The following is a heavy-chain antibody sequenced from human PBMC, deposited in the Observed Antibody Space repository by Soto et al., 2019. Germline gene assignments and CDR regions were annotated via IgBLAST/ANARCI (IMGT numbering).Heavy chain of an antibody. D-gene: IGHD3-10*01. V-gene: IGHV1-69*01. CDR3: ARGGGGTMVRGVIPGYYYYGMDV. Sequence: QVQLVQSGAEVKKPGSSVKVSCKASGGTFSSYAISWVRQAPGQGLEWMGGIIPIFGTANYAQKFQGRVTITADESTSTAYMELSSLRSEDTAVYYCARGGGGTMVRGVIPGYYYYGMDVWGQGTTVTVSS. CDR2: IIPIFGTA. J-gene: IGHJ6*02. CDR1: GGTFSSYA.